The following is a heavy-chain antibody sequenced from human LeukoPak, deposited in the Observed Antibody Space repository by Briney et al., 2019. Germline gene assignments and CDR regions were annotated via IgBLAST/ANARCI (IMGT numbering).Heavy chain of an antibody. D-gene: IGHD2-2*01. CDR2: ISSSGSTI. V-gene: IGHV3-48*04. J-gene: IGHJ3*02. CDR3: AAGLPAPFDI. CDR1: GFTFSSYA. Sequence: GGSLRLSCAASGFTFSSYAMHWVRQAPGKGLEWVSYISSSGSTIYYADSVKGRFTISRDNAKNSLYLQMNSLRAEDTAVYYCAAGLPAPFDIWGQGTMVTVSS.